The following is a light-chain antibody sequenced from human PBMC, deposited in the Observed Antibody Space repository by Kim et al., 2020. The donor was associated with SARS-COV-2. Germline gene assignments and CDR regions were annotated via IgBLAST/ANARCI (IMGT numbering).Light chain of an antibody. Sequence: FVGDRFTITCRASQDIANSLAWYQQKPGKVPQVLIYAASTLQSGVPSRFSGSGSGTEFTLTIGSLQTEDVASYYCQKYNSAPWTFGPGTKVDIK. CDR1: QDIANS. CDR2: AAS. V-gene: IGKV1-27*01. CDR3: QKYNSAPWT. J-gene: IGKJ1*01.